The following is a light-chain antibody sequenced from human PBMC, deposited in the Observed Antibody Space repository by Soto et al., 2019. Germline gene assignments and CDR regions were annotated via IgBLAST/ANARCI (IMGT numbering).Light chain of an antibody. J-gene: IGKJ4*01. CDR3: QHYGSLVLT. CDR2: GAS. V-gene: IGKV3-20*01. Sequence: EIVLTQSPGTLSLSPGERATLSCRASQSVSSSYLAWYQQKPGQAPRLLIYGASSMATGIPDRFSGSGSGTDFTLTISRLEPAEFAVYYLQHYGSLVLTFGGGTKVEIK. CDR1: QSVSSSY.